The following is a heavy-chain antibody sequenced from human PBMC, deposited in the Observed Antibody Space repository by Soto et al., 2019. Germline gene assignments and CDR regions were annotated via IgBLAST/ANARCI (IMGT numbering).Heavy chain of an antibody. J-gene: IGHJ4*02. CDR2: IYSGGST. D-gene: IGHD4-17*01. CDR3: ARKMTTVTTSFDY. V-gene: IGHV3-53*01. Sequence: GGSLRLSCAASGFSVSSNYMSWVRQAPGEGLEWVSVIYSGGSTYYADSVKGRFTISRDNSKNTLYLQMYSLRAEDTAVYYCARKMTTVTTSFDYWGQGTLVTVAS. CDR1: GFSVSSNY.